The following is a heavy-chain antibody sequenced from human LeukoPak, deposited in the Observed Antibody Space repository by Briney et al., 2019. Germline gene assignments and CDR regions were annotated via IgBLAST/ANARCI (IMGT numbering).Heavy chain of an antibody. J-gene: IGHJ4*02. CDR3: ARDPPLSRWAMIVVAYYFDY. D-gene: IGHD3-22*01. V-gene: IGHV3-30*04. CDR1: GFTFSSYA. CDR2: ISYDGSNK. Sequence: PGRSLRLSCAASGFTFSSYAMHWVRQAAGKGLEWVAVISYDGSNKYYADSVKGRFTISRDNSKNTLYLQMNSLRAEDTAVYYCARDPPLSRWAMIVVAYYFDYWGRGTLVTVSS.